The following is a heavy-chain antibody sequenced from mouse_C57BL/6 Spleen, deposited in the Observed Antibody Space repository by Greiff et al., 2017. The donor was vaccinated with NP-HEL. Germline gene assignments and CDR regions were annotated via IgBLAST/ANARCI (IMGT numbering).Heavy chain of an antibody. D-gene: IGHD1-1*01. V-gene: IGHV1-61*01. CDR2: IYPSDSET. J-gene: IGHJ4*01. CDR3: DRGGCTTVVARSMDY. Sequence: QVQLQQPGAELVRPGSSVKLSCKASGYTFTSYWMDWVKQRPGQGLEWIGNIYPSDSETHYNQKFKDKATLTVDKSSSTAYMQLSSLTSEDSAVYYCDRGGCTTVVARSMDYWGQGTSVTVSS. CDR1: GYTFTSYW.